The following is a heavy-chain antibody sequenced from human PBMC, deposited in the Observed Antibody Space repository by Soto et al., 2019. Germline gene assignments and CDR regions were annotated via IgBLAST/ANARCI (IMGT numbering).Heavy chain of an antibody. Sequence: PGGSLRLSCAASGFTFTTYAMHWVRQAPGKGLHWVAFTSYDGINDYYADSVTGRFTISRDNSKNTLFLQMNGLTTEDTAIYYCAREYCGRDCNGMDVWGLGTTVTVSS. D-gene: IGHD2-21*02. CDR1: GFTFTTYA. CDR3: AREYCGRDCNGMDV. V-gene: IGHV3-30-3*01. J-gene: IGHJ6*02. CDR2: TSYDGIND.